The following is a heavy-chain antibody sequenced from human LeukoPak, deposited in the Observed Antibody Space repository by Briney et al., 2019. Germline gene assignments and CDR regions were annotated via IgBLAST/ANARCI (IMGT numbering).Heavy chain of an antibody. CDR3: AREGRLGAIGLRE. V-gene: IGHV4-4*02. J-gene: IGHJ4*02. CDR1: GGSVSSRNW. Sequence: SETLSLTCAVSGGSVSSRNWWSWVRQPPGQGLEWIGEIYHNGSTNYNPSLDSRVTISVDKSRNQFSPKLSSVTAADTAVYYCAREGRLGAIGLREWGQGTLVTVSS. CDR2: IYHNGST. D-gene: IGHD4-17*01.